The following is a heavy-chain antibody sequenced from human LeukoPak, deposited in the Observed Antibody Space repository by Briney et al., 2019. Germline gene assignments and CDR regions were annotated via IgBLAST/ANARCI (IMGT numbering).Heavy chain of an antibody. J-gene: IGHJ4*02. CDR1: GFTFSDYY. D-gene: IGHD3-10*01. CDR3: AREPSGLLWFGDGFDY. CDR2: ISSSGSTI. Sequence: GGSLRLSCAGSGFTFSDYYMSWIRQAPGKGLEWVSYISSSGSTIYYADSVKGRFTISRDNAKNSLYLQMNSLRAEDTAVYYCAREPSGLLWFGDGFDYWGQGTLVTVSS. V-gene: IGHV3-11*04.